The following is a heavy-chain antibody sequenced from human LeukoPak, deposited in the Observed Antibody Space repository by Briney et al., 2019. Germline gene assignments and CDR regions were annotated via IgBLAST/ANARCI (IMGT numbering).Heavy chain of an antibody. V-gene: IGHV3-66*01. CDR1: GFIVSSYY. CDR2: IYSGGST. Sequence: PGGSLRLSCAASGFIVSSYYMTWVRQAPGKGLEWVSVIYSGGSTYYADSVKGRVAISRDNSKNTVFLQMNSVRAEDTAVYYCARSYSNHLFGMDVWGQGTTVTVS. J-gene: IGHJ6*02. D-gene: IGHD4-11*01. CDR3: ARSYSNHLFGMDV.